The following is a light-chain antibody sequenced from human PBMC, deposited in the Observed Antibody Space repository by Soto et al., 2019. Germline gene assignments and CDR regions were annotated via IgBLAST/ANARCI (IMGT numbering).Light chain of an antibody. CDR3: QHADSFPLIT. CDR1: QSISRW. V-gene: IGKV1-12*01. CDR2: AAS. Sequence: DIQRTQSPSTLSASVGDRVTITGRPSQSISRWLAWYQQKPGKAPKLXXYAASSMQSGVPSRSSGSGSWTNYTLIISSLQPEDFATYYCQHADSFPLITFGQGTGLEIK. J-gene: IGKJ5*01.